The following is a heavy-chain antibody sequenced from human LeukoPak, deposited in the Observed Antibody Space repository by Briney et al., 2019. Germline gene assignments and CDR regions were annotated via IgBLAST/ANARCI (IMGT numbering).Heavy chain of an antibody. Sequence: GGSLRLSCAVSGFTFSSYSMNWVRQAPGKGLEWVAVISYDGSNKYYADSVKGRFTISRDNAKNSLYLQMNSLRVEDTALYYCTTSNGALDHWGQGTLVTVSS. CDR2: ISYDGSNK. J-gene: IGHJ4*02. D-gene: IGHD4-17*01. V-gene: IGHV3-30*03. CDR3: TTSNGALDH. CDR1: GFTFSSYS.